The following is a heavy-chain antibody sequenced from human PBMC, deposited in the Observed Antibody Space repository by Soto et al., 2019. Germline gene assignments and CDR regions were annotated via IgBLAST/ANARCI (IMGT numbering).Heavy chain of an antibody. D-gene: IGHD3-3*01. V-gene: IGHV3-73*01. CDR3: TREYDFWSGYPYYYYYMDV. CDR2: IRSKANSYAT. CDR1: GFTFSGSA. J-gene: IGHJ6*03. Sequence: EVQLVESGGGLVQPGGSLKLSCAASGFTFSGSAMHWVRQASGKGLEWVGRIRSKANSYATAYAASVKGRFTISREDSTNTAYLQMNSLKTEDTAVYYCTREYDFWSGYPYYYYYMDVWGKGTTVTVSS.